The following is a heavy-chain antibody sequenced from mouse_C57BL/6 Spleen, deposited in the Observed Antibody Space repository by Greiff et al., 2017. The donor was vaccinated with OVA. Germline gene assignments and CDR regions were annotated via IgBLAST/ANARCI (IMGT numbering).Heavy chain of an antibody. D-gene: IGHD1-1*01. Sequence: SGGGLVKPGGSLKLSCAASGFTFSSYTMSWVRQTPEKRLEWVATISGGGGNTYYPDSVKGRFTISRDNAKNTLYLQMSSLRSEDTALYYCARHGSSYLYAMDYWGQGTSVTVSS. CDR3: ARHGSSYLYAMDY. CDR1: GFTFSSYT. CDR2: ISGGGGNT. J-gene: IGHJ4*01. V-gene: IGHV5-9*01.